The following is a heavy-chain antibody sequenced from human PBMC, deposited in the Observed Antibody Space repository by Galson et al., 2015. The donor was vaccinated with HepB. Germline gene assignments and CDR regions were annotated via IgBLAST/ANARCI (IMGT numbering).Heavy chain of an antibody. CDR3: ARKNRGGYYYDSSGSFDY. CDR1: GYTFTSYG. Sequence: SVKVSCKASGYTFTSYGISWVRQAPGQGLEWMGWISAYNGNTNYAQKLQGRVTMTTDTSTSTAYMELRSLRSDDTAVYYCARKNRGGYYYDSSGSFDYWGQGTLVTVSS. D-gene: IGHD3-22*01. V-gene: IGHV1-18*04. J-gene: IGHJ4*02. CDR2: ISAYNGNT.